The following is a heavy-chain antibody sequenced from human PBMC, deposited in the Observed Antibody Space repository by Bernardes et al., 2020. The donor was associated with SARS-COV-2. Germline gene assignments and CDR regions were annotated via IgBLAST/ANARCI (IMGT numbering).Heavy chain of an antibody. CDR1: GYTFTSYG. CDR2: ISAYNGNT. V-gene: IGHV1-18*01. J-gene: IGHJ6*02. CDR3: ARAIVVVPAANSTIYYYYYGMDV. Sequence: ASVKVSCKASGYTFTSYGISWVRQAPGQGLEWMGWISAYNGNTNYAQKLQGRVTMTTDTSTSTAYMELRSLRSDDTAVYYCARAIVVVPAANSTIYYYYYGMDVWGQGTTVTVSS. D-gene: IGHD2-2*01.